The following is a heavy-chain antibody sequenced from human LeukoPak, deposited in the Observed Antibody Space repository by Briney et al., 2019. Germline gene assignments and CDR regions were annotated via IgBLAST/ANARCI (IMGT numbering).Heavy chain of an antibody. CDR3: ARHDCSGGSCYHIDY. Sequence: SETLSLTCTVSGGSISSSSYYWGWIRQPPGKGLEWIGSIYHSGSTYYNPSLKSRVTISVDTSKNQFSLKLSSVTAADTAVYYCARHDCSGGSCYHIDYWGQGTLVTVSS. V-gene: IGHV4-39*01. CDR1: GGSISSSSYY. CDR2: IYHSGST. J-gene: IGHJ4*02. D-gene: IGHD2-15*01.